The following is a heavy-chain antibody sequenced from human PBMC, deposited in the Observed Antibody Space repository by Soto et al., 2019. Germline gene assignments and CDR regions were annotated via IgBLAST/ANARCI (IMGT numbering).Heavy chain of an antibody. D-gene: IGHD3-3*01. CDR3: VRGQPHRITIFEVVIRSYDYGMDV. CDR2: IYHSGST. J-gene: IGHJ6*02. Sequence: SETLSLTCAVSGGSISSGGYSWTWIRQPPGKGLEWIGYIYHSGSTYYNPSLKSRVTISVDRSKNQFSLKLNSVTAADTAVYFCVRGQPHRITIFEVVIRSYDYGMDVWGQGTTVTVSS. CDR1: GGSISSGGYS. V-gene: IGHV4-30-2*01.